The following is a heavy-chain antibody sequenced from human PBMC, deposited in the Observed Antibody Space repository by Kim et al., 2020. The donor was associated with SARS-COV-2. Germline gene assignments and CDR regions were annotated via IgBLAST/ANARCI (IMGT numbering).Heavy chain of an antibody. CDR3: AKDSGSPVRDGSGSAFDI. V-gene: IGHV3-9*01. J-gene: IGHJ3*02. CDR2: ISWNSGSI. CDR1: GFTFGDYA. D-gene: IGHD2-15*01. Sequence: GGSLRLSCAASGFTFGDYAMHWVRQAPGKGLEWVSGISWNSGSIGYADSVKGRFTISRDNAKNSLYLQMNSLRAEDTALYYCAKDSGSPVRDGSGSAFDIWGQGTMVTVSS.